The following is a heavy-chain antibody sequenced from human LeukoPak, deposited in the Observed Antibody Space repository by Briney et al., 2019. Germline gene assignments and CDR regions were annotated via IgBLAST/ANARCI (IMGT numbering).Heavy chain of an antibody. CDR3: ARGGYGYVYLDC. J-gene: IGHJ4*02. CDR1: GFTFNIYW. V-gene: IGHV3-7*01. CDR2: IKQDGSEK. Sequence: PGGSLRLSCAASGFTFNIYWMCWVRQAPGKGLEWVAHIKQDGSEKYYVDSLKGRFTISRDNAKNSLYLQMNSLRAEDTAVYYCARGGYGYVYLDCWGQGTLVTVSS. D-gene: IGHD3-16*01.